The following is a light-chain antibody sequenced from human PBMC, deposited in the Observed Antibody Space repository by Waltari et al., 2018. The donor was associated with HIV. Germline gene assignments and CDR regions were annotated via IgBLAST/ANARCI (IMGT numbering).Light chain of an antibody. CDR2: EVS. J-gene: IGKJ2*01. CDR3: FQGVRLYT. Sequence: EIEVIQTPDSLSVTPGQPASISCKTSQTLLYSDGKTYLYWYLQKAGQPPQPLIYEVSNRLSGVSDRFSGSGSETDFTLTISRVEAEDVGVYYCFQGVRLYTFGQGTKLEIK. CDR1: QTLLYSDGKTY. V-gene: IGKV2D-29*01.